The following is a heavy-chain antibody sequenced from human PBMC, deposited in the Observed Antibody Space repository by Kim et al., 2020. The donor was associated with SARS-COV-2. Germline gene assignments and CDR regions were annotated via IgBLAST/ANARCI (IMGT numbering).Heavy chain of an antibody. J-gene: IGHJ6*02. D-gene: IGHD4-17*01. CDR1: GYTFTSYA. CDR2: INAGNGNT. V-gene: IGHV1-3*01. Sequence: ASVKVSCKASGYTFTSYAMHWVRQAPGQRLEWMGWINAGNGNTKYSQKFQGRVTITRDTSASTAYMELSSLRSEDTAVYYCARDPTSNDYGDYGWVASPYGMDVWGQGTTVTVSS. CDR3: ARDPTSNDYGDYGWVASPYGMDV.